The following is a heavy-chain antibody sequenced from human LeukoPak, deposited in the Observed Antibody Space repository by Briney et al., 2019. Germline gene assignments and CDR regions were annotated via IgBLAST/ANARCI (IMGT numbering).Heavy chain of an antibody. D-gene: IGHD6-19*01. CDR1: GFTFSNYW. CDR3: ARGADTGYSSDS. Sequence: GGSLRLSCAASGFTFSNYWMHWVRQAPGKGLVWVSRINSDARSTSYADSVKGRFTISRDNAKNTLYLQMKSLRAEDTAVYYCARGADTGYSSDSWGQGTLVTVSS. J-gene: IGHJ5*02. CDR2: INSDARST. V-gene: IGHV3-74*01.